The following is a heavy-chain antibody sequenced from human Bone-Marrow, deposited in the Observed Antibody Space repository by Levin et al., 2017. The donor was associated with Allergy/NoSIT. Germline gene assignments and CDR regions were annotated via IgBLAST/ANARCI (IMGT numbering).Heavy chain of an antibody. CDR2: ISYDGTNK. CDR3: ARDDGKGIAAAGYFYY. V-gene: IGHV3-30-3*01. J-gene: IGHJ4*02. D-gene: IGHD6-13*01. CDR1: GFTFSNYV. Sequence: GESLKISCAASGFTFSNYVMHWVRQAPGKGLEWVAVISYDGTNKHFAGSVKGRFTISRDNSKNTLYLQMNSLRAEDTAVYYCARDDGKGIAAAGYFYYWGQGTLVTVSS.